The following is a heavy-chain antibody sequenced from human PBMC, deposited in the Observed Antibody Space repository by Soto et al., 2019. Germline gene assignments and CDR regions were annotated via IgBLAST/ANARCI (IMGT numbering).Heavy chain of an antibody. Sequence: SETLCLTCTVSGGSISSYYWSGIRQPPGKGLEWIGYIYYSGSTNYNPSLKSRVTISVDTSKNQFSLKLSSVTAADTAVYYCARTKWLRLVYFDYWGQGTLVTVS. CDR1: GGSISSYY. J-gene: IGHJ4*02. D-gene: IGHD5-12*01. CDR2: IYYSGST. CDR3: ARTKWLRLVYFDY. V-gene: IGHV4-59*01.